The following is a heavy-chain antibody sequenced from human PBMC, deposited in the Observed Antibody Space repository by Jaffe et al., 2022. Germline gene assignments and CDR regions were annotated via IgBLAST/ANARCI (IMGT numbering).Heavy chain of an antibody. J-gene: IGHJ4*02. V-gene: IGHV3-23*01. Sequence: EAQLLESGGGLVQPGGSLRLSCAASGFTFSAYTMNWVRQAPGKGLEWVSGMSGSGSTYYADSVRGRFTISRDNSKNTLYLQMNSLRAEDTAVYYCTKDPTSRCSCSPHWGQGALVTVSA. CDR2: MSGSGST. CDR3: TKDPTSRCSCSPH. CDR1: GFTFSAYT. D-gene: IGHD2-15*01.